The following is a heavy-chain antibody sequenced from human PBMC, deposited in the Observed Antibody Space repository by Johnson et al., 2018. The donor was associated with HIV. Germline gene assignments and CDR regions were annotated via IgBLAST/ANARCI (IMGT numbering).Heavy chain of an antibody. J-gene: IGHJ3*02. D-gene: IGHD2-8*01. V-gene: IGHV3-20*04. CDR2: INWNGGST. CDR3: APRDPPYRPGVFDI. Sequence: MQLVESGGGVVRPGGSLRLSCAASGFTFDDYGMSWVSQAPGKGLEWVSGINWNGGSTGYADSVKGRFTISRDNSKNSLYLQMNSLRAEDTALYYCAPRDPPYRPGVFDIWGKWTMVTVSS. CDR1: GFTFDDYG.